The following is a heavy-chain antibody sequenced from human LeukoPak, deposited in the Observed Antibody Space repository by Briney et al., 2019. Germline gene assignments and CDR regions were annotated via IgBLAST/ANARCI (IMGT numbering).Heavy chain of an antibody. D-gene: IGHD4-17*01. CDR3: ASLDYGDYPFDY. J-gene: IGHJ4*02. Sequence: GGSLRLSCAASGFTFSSYAMSWVRQAPGKGLEWVSAISGSGGSSYYADSVKGRFTISRDNSKNTLYLQMNSLRAEDTAVYYCASLDYGDYPFDYWGQGTLVTVSS. CDR1: GFTFSSYA. V-gene: IGHV3-23*01. CDR2: ISGSGGSS.